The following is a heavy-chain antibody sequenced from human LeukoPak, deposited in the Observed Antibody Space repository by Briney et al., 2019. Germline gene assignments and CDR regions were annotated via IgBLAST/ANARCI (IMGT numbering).Heavy chain of an antibody. J-gene: IGHJ4*02. Sequence: SETLSLTCTVSGGSISSYYWSWIRQPPGKGLEWIGSLYHSGSTNYSPSLKSRVTISVDMSKNQLSLKLNSVTAADTAVYYCAGAEQWLAFDCWGQGALVTVSS. CDR2: LYHSGST. CDR3: AGAEQWLAFDC. CDR1: GGSISSYY. D-gene: IGHD6-19*01. V-gene: IGHV4-59*08.